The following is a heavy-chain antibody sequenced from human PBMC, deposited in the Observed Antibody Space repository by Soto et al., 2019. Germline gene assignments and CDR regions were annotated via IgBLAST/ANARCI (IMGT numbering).Heavy chain of an antibody. Sequence: PSGTLSLTCTVSGGSISSSSYYWGWIRQPPGKGLEWIGSIYYSGSTYYNPSLKSRVTISVDTSKNQFSLKLSSVTAADTAVYYCARQFKADSSGYYYESSYRIQVDYWGQGPLVTVSS. CDR3: ARQFKADSSGYYYESSYRIQVDY. D-gene: IGHD3-22*01. V-gene: IGHV4-39*01. CDR2: IYYSGST. CDR1: GGSISSSSYY. J-gene: IGHJ4*02.